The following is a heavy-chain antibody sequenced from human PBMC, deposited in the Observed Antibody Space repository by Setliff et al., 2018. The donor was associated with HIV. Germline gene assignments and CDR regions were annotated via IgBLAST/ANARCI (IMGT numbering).Heavy chain of an antibody. J-gene: IGHJ5*02. CDR2: IFYTGST. D-gene: IGHD3-3*01. CDR1: DVSSSAYY. Sequence: TSETLSLTCTVSDVSSSAYYWSWIRQPPGKGLVWIGDIFYTGSTTYNPSLKSRVTLSIDTAKNPFSLKLSSVTAPDTAVYYCARQRGGRVPLFGVSGGWFDPWGQGTLVTVSS. CDR3: ARQRGGRVPLFGVSGGWFDP. V-gene: IGHV4-59*08.